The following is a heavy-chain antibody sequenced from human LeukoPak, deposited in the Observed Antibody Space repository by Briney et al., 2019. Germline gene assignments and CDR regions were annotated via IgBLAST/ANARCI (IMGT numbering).Heavy chain of an antibody. V-gene: IGHV3-7*01. Sequence: GGSLRLSCAASGFTFSNAWMNWVRQAPGKGLEWVANIKQDGSEKYYVDSVKGRFTISRDNAKNSLYLQMNSLRAEDTAVYYCARLQLGYCSSTSCPIARFAFDYWGQGTLVTVSS. CDR3: ARLQLGYCSSTSCPIARFAFDY. J-gene: IGHJ4*02. D-gene: IGHD2-2*01. CDR1: GFTFSNAW. CDR2: IKQDGSEK.